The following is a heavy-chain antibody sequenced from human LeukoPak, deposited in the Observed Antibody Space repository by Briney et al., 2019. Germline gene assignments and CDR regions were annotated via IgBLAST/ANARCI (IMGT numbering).Heavy chain of an antibody. J-gene: IGHJ5*02. CDR2: IIPTLGIA. CDR1: GGTFSSYA. V-gene: IGHV1-69*04. CDR3: ARRLTPYYDILTGYRGFDP. Sequence: SVKVSCKASGGTFSSYAISWVRQAPEQGLEWMGRIIPTLGIANYAQKFQGRVTITADKSTSTAYMELSSLRSEDTAVYYCARRLTPYYDILTGYRGFDPWGQGTLVTASS. D-gene: IGHD3-9*01.